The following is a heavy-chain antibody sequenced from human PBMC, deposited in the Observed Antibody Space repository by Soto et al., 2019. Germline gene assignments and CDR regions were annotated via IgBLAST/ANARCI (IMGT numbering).Heavy chain of an antibody. CDR2: ISWNSGSI. CDR3: AAHFDISTGHSLDY. CDR1: GFTFDDYA. J-gene: IGHJ4*02. D-gene: IGHD3-9*01. V-gene: IGHV3-9*01. Sequence: EVQLEESGGGLVQPGRSLRLSCAASGFTFDDYAMHWVRQVPGKGLEWVSGISWNSGSIGYADSVKGRFTISRDNAKNALYQQMNNLRAEDAGLYDWAAHFDISTGHSLDYWGQGTLVTVSS.